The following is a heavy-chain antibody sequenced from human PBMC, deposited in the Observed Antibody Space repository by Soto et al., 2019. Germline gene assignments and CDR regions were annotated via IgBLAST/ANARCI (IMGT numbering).Heavy chain of an antibody. CDR3: ARDSHKTADYDFWSGYYRNALFEGLDY. D-gene: IGHD3-3*01. CDR1: GGSISSGGYY. J-gene: IGHJ4*02. V-gene: IGHV4-31*03. CDR2: IYYSGST. Sequence: SETLSLTCTVSGGSISSGGYYWSWIRQHPGKGLEWIGYIYYSGSTYYNPSLKSRVTISVDTSKNQFSLKLSSVTAADTAVYYCARDSHKTADYDFWSGYYRNALFEGLDYWGQGTLVTVCS.